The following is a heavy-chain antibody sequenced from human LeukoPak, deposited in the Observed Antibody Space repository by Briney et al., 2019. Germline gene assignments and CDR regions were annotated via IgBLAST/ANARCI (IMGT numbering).Heavy chain of an antibody. CDR1: GGSISSSSYY. D-gene: IGHD5-12*01. CDR3: ARRSGYDWVTGTTGYYYMDV. J-gene: IGHJ6*03. CDR2: IYYSGST. Sequence: SETPSLTCTVSGGSISSSSYYWGWIRQPPGKGLEWIGSIYYSGSTYYNPSLKSRVTISVDTSKNQFSLKLSSVTAADTAVYYCARRSGYDWVTGTTGYYYMDVWGKGTTVTISS. V-gene: IGHV4-39*01.